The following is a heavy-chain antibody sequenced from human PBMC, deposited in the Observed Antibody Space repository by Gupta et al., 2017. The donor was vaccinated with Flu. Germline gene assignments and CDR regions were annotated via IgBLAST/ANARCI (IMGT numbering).Heavy chain of an antibody. CDR2: IRNKANSNTT. J-gene: IGHJ4*02. CDR3: SRGETGPSPPGRNDC. Sequence: RLVESGGGLVQPGGSVRLSCVVSGFTLSEHYMDWLRQAPGQGLEWVGRIRNKANSNTTEYAASVKDRFTITRDDSKSSLYLQMNSLKNEDTAVYYCSRGETGPSPPGRNDCWGQGTLVTVSS. CDR1: GFTLSEHY. V-gene: IGHV3-72*01. D-gene: IGHD1-14*01.